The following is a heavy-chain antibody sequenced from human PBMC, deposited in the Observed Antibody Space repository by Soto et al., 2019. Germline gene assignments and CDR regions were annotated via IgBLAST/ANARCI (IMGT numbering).Heavy chain of an antibody. V-gene: IGHV4-31*03. Sequence: SETLSLTCTVSGGSISSGGYYWSWIRQHPGKGLEWIGYIYYSGSTYYNPSLKSRVTISVDTSKNQFSLKLSSVTAADTAVYYCARNGNRHYYVLDVWGQGTTVIVSS. CDR1: GGSISSGGYY. CDR3: ARNGNRHYYVLDV. D-gene: IGHD1-1*01. CDR2: IYYSGST. J-gene: IGHJ6*02.